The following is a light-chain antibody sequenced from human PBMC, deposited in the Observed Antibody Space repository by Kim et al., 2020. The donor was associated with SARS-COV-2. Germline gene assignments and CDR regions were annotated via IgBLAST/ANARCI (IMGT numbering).Light chain of an antibody. CDR2: RDN. J-gene: IGLJ2*01. Sequence: VAVAMRQTARITCGGNNSGSKNVHWYQQKPGQAPVLLIYRDNTRPSGIPERFSGSNSGNAATLTVSRAQAGDEADYYCQVRDSSTVFGGGTQLTVL. CDR3: QVRDSSTV. CDR1: NSGSKN. V-gene: IGLV3-9*01.